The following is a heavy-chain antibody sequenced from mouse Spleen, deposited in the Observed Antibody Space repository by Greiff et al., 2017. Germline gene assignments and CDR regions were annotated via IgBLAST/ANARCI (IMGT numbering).Heavy chain of an antibody. CDR1: GYSFTSYY. CDR2: IYPGSGNT. Sequence: VQLQQSGPELVKPGASVKISCKASGYSFTSYYIHWVKQRPGQGLEWIGWIYPGSGNTKYNEKFKGKATLTADTSSSTAYMQLSSLTSEDSAVYYCARYDGDYFYAMDYWGQGTSVTVSS. D-gene: IGHD2-3*01. J-gene: IGHJ4*01. CDR3: ARYDGDYFYAMDY. V-gene: IGHV1-66*01.